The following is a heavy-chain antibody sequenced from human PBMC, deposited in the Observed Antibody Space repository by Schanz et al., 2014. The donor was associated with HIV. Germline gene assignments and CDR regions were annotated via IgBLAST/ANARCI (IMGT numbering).Heavy chain of an antibody. CDR1: GFTFSSYA. Sequence: VQLVESGGGVVQPGRSLRLSCAASGFTFSSYAMHWVRQAPGKGLEWVAVISYDGSNKNYADSVKGRFIISRDNSKKILYLQMNSLRAEDTAEYFCARGAEEDYYGPCFDSWGQGTLVIVSS. J-gene: IGHJ4*02. V-gene: IGHV3-30-3*01. CDR3: ARGAEEDYYGPCFDS. CDR2: ISYDGSNK. D-gene: IGHD3-16*01.